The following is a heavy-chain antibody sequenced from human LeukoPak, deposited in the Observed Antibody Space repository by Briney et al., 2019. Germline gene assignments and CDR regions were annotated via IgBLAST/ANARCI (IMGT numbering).Heavy chain of an antibody. V-gene: IGHV3-7*01. CDR3: TRQLGGSGSH. D-gene: IGHD3-10*01. CDR2: IKEDGSEI. Sequence: GGSLRLSCAASGFTFNNYWMSWVRQAPGKGLEWVANIKEDGSEIYYVDSVKGRFTISRDNTKNSVYLQMNSLRAEDAAVYYCTRQLGGSGSHWGQGTLVTVSS. J-gene: IGHJ4*02. CDR1: GFTFNNYW.